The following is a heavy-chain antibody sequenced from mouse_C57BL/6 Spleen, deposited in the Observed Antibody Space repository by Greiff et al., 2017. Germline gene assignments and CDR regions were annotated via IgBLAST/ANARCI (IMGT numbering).Heavy chain of an antibody. V-gene: IGHV1-61*01. Sequence: VQLQQSGAELVRPGSSVKLSCKASGYTFTSYWMDWVKQRPGQGLEWIGNIYPSDSETHYNQKFKDKATLTVDKSSSTAYMQLSSLTSEDSAVYYCARTRYYYAMDYWGQGTSVTVSS. CDR1: GYTFTSYW. CDR2: IYPSDSET. CDR3: ARTRYYYAMDY. J-gene: IGHJ4*01.